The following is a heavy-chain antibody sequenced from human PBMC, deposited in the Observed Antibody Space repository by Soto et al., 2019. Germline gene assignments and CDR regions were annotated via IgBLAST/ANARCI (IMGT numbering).Heavy chain of an antibody. D-gene: IGHD6-19*01. CDR2: INTLSSAI. CDR3: ARRLQWQLRPLDS. V-gene: IGHV3-11*01. CDR1: GFTFSDYY. J-gene: IGHJ4*02. Sequence: GGSLRLAGAGSGFTFSDYYMTWIRQAPGKGLEWVSYINTLSSAIYYADSVKGRFTISRDNAKNSLYLQMNSLRAEDTAVYYCARRLQWQLRPLDSWGRGTLVTV.